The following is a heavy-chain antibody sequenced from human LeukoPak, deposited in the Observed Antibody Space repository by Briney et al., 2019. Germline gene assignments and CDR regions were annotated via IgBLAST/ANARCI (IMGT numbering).Heavy chain of an antibody. V-gene: IGHV3-23*01. CDR2: ISGSGGST. CDR3: AKAPTIFGVVRAFDY. Sequence: GGSLRLSCAASGFTFSNYNMNWVRQAPGKGLEWVSAISGSGGSTYYADSVKGRFTISRDNSKNTLYLQMNSLRAEDTAVYYCAKAPTIFGVVRAFDYWGQGTLVTVFS. J-gene: IGHJ4*02. D-gene: IGHD3-3*01. CDR1: GFTFSNYN.